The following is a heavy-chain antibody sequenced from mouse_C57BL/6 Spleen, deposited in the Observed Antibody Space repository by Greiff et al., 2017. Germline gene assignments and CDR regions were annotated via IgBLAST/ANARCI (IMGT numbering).Heavy chain of an antibody. CDR1: GYTFTSYW. D-gene: IGHD2-4*01. J-gene: IGHJ4*01. CDR2: IHPNSGST. CDR3: AREGLRRDYYAMDY. V-gene: IGHV1-64*01. Sequence: QVNVKQPGAELVKPGASVKLSCKASGYTFTSYWMHWVKQRPGQGLEWIGMIHPNSGSTNYNEKFKSKATLTVDKSSSTAYMQLSSLTSEDSAVYYCAREGLRRDYYAMDYWGQGTSVTVSS.